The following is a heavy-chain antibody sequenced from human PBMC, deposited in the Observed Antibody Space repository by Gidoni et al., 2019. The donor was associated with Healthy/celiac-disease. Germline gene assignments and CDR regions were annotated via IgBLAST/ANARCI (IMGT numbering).Heavy chain of an antibody. CDR3: AREKWFGESPRRVSEL. Sequence: QVQLQESGPGLVKPSGTLSLTCAVSGGSISSRNWWSWVRQPPRKGLEWIGEIYHSGSTNYNPSLKSRVTISVDKSKNQFSLKLSSVTAADTAVYYCAREKWFGESPRRVSELWGQGTLVTVSS. D-gene: IGHD3-10*01. V-gene: IGHV4-4*02. CDR1: GGSISSRNW. CDR2: IYHSGST. J-gene: IGHJ4*02.